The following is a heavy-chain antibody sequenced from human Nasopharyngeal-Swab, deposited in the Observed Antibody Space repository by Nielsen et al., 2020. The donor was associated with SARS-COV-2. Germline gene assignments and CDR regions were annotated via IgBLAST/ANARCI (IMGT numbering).Heavy chain of an antibody. D-gene: IGHD2-8*02. J-gene: IGHJ4*02. V-gene: IGHV3-64*02. CDR2: VSGDGVTT. CDR3: ARGTPGIPGVDY. Sequence: VCQAPRKGLEYLSAVSGDGVTTHYADSLKGRFTISRDNSKNTVYLQLGSLTAEDMAVYFCARGTPGIPGVDYWGQGTLVTVSS.